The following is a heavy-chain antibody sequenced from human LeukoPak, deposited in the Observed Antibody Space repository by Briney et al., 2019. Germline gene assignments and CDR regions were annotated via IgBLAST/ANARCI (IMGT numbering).Heavy chain of an antibody. V-gene: IGHV1-46*01. J-gene: IGHJ4*02. CDR3: ARAAAAAGSPFDY. CDR1: GYTFTSYH. Sequence: ASVTVSCKASGYTFTSYHMHWVRQAPGQGLEWMGIINPSGGSTSYAQKFQGRVTMTRDMSTSTVYMELSSLRSEDTAVYYCARAAAAAGSPFDYWGQGTLVTVSS. D-gene: IGHD6-13*01. CDR2: INPSGGST.